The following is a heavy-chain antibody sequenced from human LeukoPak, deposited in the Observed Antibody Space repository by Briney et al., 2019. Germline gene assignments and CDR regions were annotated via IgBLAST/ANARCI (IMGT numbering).Heavy chain of an antibody. CDR2: IYYSGST. CDR3: AGESGNYDFWSGPTYYFDY. D-gene: IGHD3-3*01. V-gene: IGHV4-39*07. CDR1: GGSISSSSYY. J-gene: IGHJ4*02. Sequence: SETLSLTCTVSGGSISSSSYYWGWIRQPPGKGLEWIGSIYYSGSTYYNPSLKSRVTISVDTSKNQFSLKLSSVTAADTAVYYCAGESGNYDFWSGPTYYFDYWGQGTLVTVSS.